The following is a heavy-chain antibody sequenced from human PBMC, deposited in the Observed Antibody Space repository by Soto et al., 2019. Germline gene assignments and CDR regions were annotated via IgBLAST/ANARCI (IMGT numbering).Heavy chain of an antibody. CDR3: ARDGRRGFGFWSGYYAPGAFDI. CDR1: GYTFTGYY. CDR2: INPNSGGT. J-gene: IGHJ3*02. D-gene: IGHD3-3*01. V-gene: IGHV1-2*04. Sequence: GASVKVSCKASGYTFTGYYRHWVRQAPGQGLEWMGWINPNSGGTNYAQKFQGWVTMTRDTSISTAYMELSRLRSDDTAVYYCARDGRRGFGFWSGYYAPGAFDIWGQGTMVTVSS.